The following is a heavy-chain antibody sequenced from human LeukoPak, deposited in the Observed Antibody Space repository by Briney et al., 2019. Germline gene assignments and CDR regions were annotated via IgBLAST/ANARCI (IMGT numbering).Heavy chain of an antibody. CDR1: GFTLSSHW. Sequence: KPGGSLRLSCAVSGFTLSSHWMSWVRQAPGKGLEWVSSISSSSSYIYYADSVKGRFTISRDNAKNSLYLQMNSLRAEDTAVYYCARDGSAYLRNILSTDFDYWGQGTLVTVSS. CDR2: ISSSSSYI. J-gene: IGHJ4*02. CDR3: ARDGSAYLRNILSTDFDY. D-gene: IGHD5/OR15-5a*01. V-gene: IGHV3-21*01.